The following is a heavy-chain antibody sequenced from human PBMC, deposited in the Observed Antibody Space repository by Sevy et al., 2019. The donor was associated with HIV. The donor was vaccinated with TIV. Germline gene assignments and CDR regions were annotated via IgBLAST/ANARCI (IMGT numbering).Heavy chain of an antibody. Sequence: GGSLRLSCAASGFTFSSYAMSWVRQAPGKGLEWVSAICGSGGSTYYADSVKGLFTIARDNAKNTLYLQMNSLRAEDTAAYYCAKDPVAEVDWFDPWGQGTLVTVSS. CDR2: ICGSGGST. CDR1: GFTFSSYA. CDR3: AKDPVAEVDWFDP. J-gene: IGHJ5*02. D-gene: IGHD6-19*01. V-gene: IGHV3-23*01.